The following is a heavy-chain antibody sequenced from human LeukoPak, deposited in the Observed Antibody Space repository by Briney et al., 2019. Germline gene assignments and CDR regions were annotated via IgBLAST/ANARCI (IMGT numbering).Heavy chain of an antibody. CDR1: GYNFPNYW. CDR2: ISAYNGNT. J-gene: IGHJ4*02. Sequence: GESLKISCKASGYNFPNYWIGWVRQAPGQGLEWMGWISAYNGNTNYAQKLQGRVTMTTDTSTSTAYMELRSLRSDDTAVYYCARGGILLNPDFDYWGQGTLVTVSS. V-gene: IGHV1-18*04. CDR3: ARGGILLNPDFDY.